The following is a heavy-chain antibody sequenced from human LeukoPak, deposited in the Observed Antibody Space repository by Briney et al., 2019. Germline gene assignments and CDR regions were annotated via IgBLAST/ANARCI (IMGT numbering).Heavy chain of an antibody. CDR2: IYYSGST. V-gene: IGHV4-30-4*01. J-gene: IGHJ4*02. CDR3: ARAHCSGYYSGYYFDY. Sequence: SETLSLTCTVSGGSISSGDYYWSWIRQPPGKGLEWIGYIYYSGSTYYNPSLKSRVTISVDTSKNQFSLKLSSVTAADTAVYYCARAHCSGYYSGYYFDYWGQGTLVTVSS. D-gene: IGHD3-22*01. CDR1: GGSISSGDYY.